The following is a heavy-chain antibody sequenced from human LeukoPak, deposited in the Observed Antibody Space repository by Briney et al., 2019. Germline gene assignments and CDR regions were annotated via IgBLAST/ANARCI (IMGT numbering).Heavy chain of an antibody. V-gene: IGHV3-23*01. CDR3: ATVWAYSSSS. Sequence: PGGSVRLSYAASGFTLSSYAMSWVRQAPGKGLEWVSSISGSGGSTYYADSVKGRFTISRDNSKNTLYLQMNSLRAEDTAVYYCATVWAYSSSSWGQGTLVTVSS. D-gene: IGHD6-13*01. CDR1: GFTLSSYA. CDR2: ISGSGGST. J-gene: IGHJ4*02.